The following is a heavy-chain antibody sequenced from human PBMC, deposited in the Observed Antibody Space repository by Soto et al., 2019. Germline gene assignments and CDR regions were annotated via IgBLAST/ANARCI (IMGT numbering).Heavy chain of an antibody. Sequence: GKGFCKASGYTFTSYGISWVRQAPGQGRDWMGWISAYNGNTNYAQKLQGRVTMTTDTSTSTAYMELRSLRYDDTAVYYCARDEEFFVVVQAAIGPIYYYYGMDVWGQGTTVTV. CDR1: GYTFTSYG. D-gene: IGHD2-2*02. J-gene: IGHJ6*02. V-gene: IGHV1-18*01. CDR3: ARDEEFFVVVQAAIGPIYYYYGMDV. CDR2: ISAYNGNT.